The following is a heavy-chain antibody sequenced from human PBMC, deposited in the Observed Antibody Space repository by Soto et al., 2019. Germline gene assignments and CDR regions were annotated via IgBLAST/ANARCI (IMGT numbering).Heavy chain of an antibody. CDR1: GFTFSDYY. CDR2: ISNDGSNE. Sequence: GGSLRLSCAASGFTFSDYYMNWVRQAPGKGLEWVARISNDGSNEYYVDSVKGRFTISRDNSKNTLYLQMDSLRAEDTAVYYCAKGEVRGIIPSYFDYWGLGTLVTVSS. J-gene: IGHJ4*02. V-gene: IGHV3-30*18. D-gene: IGHD3-10*01. CDR3: AKGEVRGIIPSYFDY.